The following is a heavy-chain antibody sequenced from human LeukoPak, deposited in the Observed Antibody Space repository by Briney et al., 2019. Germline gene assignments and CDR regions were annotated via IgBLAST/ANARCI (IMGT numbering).Heavy chain of an antibody. CDR3: ARDRTYTWTFDY. Sequence: PGGSLRLSCAASGFIFNTHGMHWVRQAPGKGLEWVAVISYDGSDKYFADSVEGRFTISRDDPKNMMYLQMNSPRAEDTAVYYCARDRTYTWTFDYWGQGTLVTVSS. CDR1: GFIFNTHG. D-gene: IGHD1-1*01. V-gene: IGHV3-30*03. CDR2: ISYDGSDK. J-gene: IGHJ4*02.